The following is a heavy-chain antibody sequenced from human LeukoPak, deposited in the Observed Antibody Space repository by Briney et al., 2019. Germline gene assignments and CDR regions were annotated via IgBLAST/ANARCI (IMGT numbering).Heavy chain of an antibody. J-gene: IGHJ6*02. Sequence: SETLSLTCTVSGGSISGSSSYWGWIRQPPGAGLEWIGNILYSGTTYYNPSLKSRVTISVDTSKNLFSMKLSSVTAADTAVYYCARHSDRLRSAMDVWGQGTTVTVSS. CDR3: ARHSDRLRSAMDV. CDR2: ILYSGTT. V-gene: IGHV4-39*01. CDR1: GGSISGSSSY. D-gene: IGHD1-26*01.